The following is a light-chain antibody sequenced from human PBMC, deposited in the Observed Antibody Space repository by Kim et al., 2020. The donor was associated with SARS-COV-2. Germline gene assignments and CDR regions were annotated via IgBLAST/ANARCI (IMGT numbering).Light chain of an antibody. CDR1: QSVSSN. Sequence: EIVMTQSPATLSVSPGERATLSCRASQSVSSNLAWYQQKPGQATRLLFYGASSRATGIPARFGGSGSGTEFTLTISSLQSGDFAVYYCQQYNMWPRTFGQGAKV. J-gene: IGKJ1*01. CDR3: QQYNMWPRT. CDR2: GAS. V-gene: IGKV3-15*01.